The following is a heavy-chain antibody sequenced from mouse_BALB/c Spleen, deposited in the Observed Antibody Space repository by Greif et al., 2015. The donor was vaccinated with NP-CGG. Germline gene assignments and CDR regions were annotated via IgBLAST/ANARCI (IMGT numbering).Heavy chain of an antibody. Sequence: VKLVESGPVLVRPGASVKLSCKASGYTFTSPWMHWAKQRPGQGLEWIGEIHPNSGNTNYNEKFKGKATLTVDTSSSTAYVDLSSLTSEDSAVYYCARDWYFDYWGQGTTLTVSS. V-gene: IGHV1S130*01. D-gene: IGHD4-1*01. CDR1: GYTFTSPW. CDR3: ARDWYFDY. J-gene: IGHJ2*01. CDR2: IHPNSGNT.